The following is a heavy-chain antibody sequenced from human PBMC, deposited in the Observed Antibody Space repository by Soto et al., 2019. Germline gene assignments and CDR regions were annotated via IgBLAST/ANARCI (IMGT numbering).Heavy chain of an antibody. Sequence: SGGSLRLSCTASGFTFSSYSMNWVRQAPGKGLEWLSYINFSNGAIYYADSVKGRFTISRDNAKNSLYLQMNSLRAEDTAVYYCARERVLSLDYWGQGTRVTVSS. V-gene: IGHV3-48*01. CDR3: ARERVLSLDY. CDR1: GFTFSSYS. J-gene: IGHJ4*02. CDR2: INFSNGAI.